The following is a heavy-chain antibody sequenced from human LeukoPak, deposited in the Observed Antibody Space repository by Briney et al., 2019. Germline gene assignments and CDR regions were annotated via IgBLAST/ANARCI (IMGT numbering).Heavy chain of an antibody. J-gene: IGHJ1*01. V-gene: IGHV3-49*04. CDR2: IRSKPYGGTT. CDR3: TSFKAGEYLQH. Sequence: PGGSLRLSCTASGFTFGDYAMSWVRQAPGKGLEWVGFIRSKPYGGTTEYAASVKGRFTISRDVSKSIAYLQMNSLKTEDTAVYYCTSFKAGEYLQHWGQGTLVTVSS. D-gene: IGHD3-10*01. CDR1: GFTFGDYA.